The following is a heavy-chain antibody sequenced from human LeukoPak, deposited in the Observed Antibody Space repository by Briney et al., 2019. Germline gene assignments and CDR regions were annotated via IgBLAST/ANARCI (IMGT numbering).Heavy chain of an antibody. D-gene: IGHD2-2*01. J-gene: IGHJ4*02. Sequence: PGGSLRLSCAASGFTFNNHWMCWVRQAPGKGLEWVANIKQDGSEKFYVDSVKGRFTMSRDNAKNSLYLQMNSLRAEDTAVYYCARDELWTVVEPALDYWGQGTLVTVSS. V-gene: IGHV3-7*01. CDR2: IKQDGSEK. CDR3: ARDELWTVVEPALDY. CDR1: GFTFNNHW.